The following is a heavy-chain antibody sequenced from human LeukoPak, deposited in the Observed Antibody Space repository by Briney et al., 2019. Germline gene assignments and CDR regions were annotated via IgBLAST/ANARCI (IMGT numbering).Heavy chain of an antibody. D-gene: IGHD6-6*01. Sequence: ASVKVSCKASGYTFTSYGISWVRQAPGQGLEWMGWISAYNGNTNYAQKLQGRVTMTTDTSTNTAYMELRSLRSDDTAVYYCARDFEYSSSSGVGDFGYWGQGTLVTVSS. CDR2: ISAYNGNT. CDR3: ARDFEYSSSSGVGDFGY. J-gene: IGHJ4*02. CDR1: GYTFTSYG. V-gene: IGHV1-18*01.